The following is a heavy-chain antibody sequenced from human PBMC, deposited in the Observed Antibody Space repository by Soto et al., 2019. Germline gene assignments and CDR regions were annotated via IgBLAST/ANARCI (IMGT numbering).Heavy chain of an antibody. CDR3: ASDLLRGSYYYMDV. D-gene: IGHD3-3*01. CDR1: GYTFTSYD. V-gene: IGHV1-8*01. Sequence: QVQLVQSGAEVKKPGASVKVSCKASGYTFTSYDINWVRQATGQGLEWMGWMNPNSGNTGYAQKFQGRGTMTRNTSISTAYMELSSLRSEDTAVYYCASDLLRGSYYYMDVWGKGTTVTVSS. J-gene: IGHJ6*03. CDR2: MNPNSGNT.